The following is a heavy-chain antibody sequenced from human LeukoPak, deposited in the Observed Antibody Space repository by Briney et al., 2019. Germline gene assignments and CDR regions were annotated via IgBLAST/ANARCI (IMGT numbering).Heavy chain of an antibody. CDR1: GGSFSGYY. CDR3: ARGPSNIVVVPAATPPLGYFDY. Sequence: SETLSLTCAVYGGSFSGYYWSWIRQPPGKGLEWIGEINHSGSTNYNPSLKSRVTISVDTSKSQFSLKLSSVTAADTAVYYCARGPSNIVVVPAATPPLGYFDYWGQGTLVTVSS. D-gene: IGHD2-2*01. CDR2: INHSGST. J-gene: IGHJ4*02. V-gene: IGHV4-34*01.